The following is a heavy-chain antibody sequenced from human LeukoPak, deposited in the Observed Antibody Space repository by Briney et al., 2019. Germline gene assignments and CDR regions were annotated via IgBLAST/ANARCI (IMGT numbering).Heavy chain of an antibody. CDR2: INWYGGSP. D-gene: IGHD2/OR15-2a*01. CDR3: ARAEYGYYYYYRDV. CDR1: GFTLEDYG. Sequence: GGSLRLSCAASGFTLEDYGMSWVPHAPGKGLECVFGINWYGGSPGYAHSVKGRLTLSRDNAKNSLYLQMNSLRAEDTALYYCARAEYGYYYYYRDVWGKGTTVTVSS. J-gene: IGHJ6*03. V-gene: IGHV3-20*04.